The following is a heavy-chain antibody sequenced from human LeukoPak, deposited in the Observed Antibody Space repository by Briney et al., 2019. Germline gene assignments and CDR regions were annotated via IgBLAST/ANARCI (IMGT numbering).Heavy chain of an antibody. D-gene: IGHD7-27*01. CDR3: ARQALGMGGQNFDY. Sequence: SETLSLTCTVSGGSISSYYWSWIRQPPGKGLEWIGYIYYSGSTNYNPSLKSRVTISVDTSKNQFSLKLSSVTAADTAVYYCARQALGMGGQNFDYWGQGTLVTVSS. CDR2: IYYSGST. J-gene: IGHJ4*02. CDR1: GGSISSYY. V-gene: IGHV4-59*08.